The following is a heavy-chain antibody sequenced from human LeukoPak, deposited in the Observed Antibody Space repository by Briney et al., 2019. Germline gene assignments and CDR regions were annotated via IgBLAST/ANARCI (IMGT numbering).Heavy chain of an antibody. CDR2: INPNSGGT. Sequence: GASVKVSCKASGYTFTGYYMHWVRQAPGQGLEWMGWINPNSGGTNYAQKFQGRVTMTRDTSISTAYMELSRLRSDDTAVYYCARDLLPGVWTGTTQFDPWGQGTLVTVSS. J-gene: IGHJ5*02. V-gene: IGHV1-2*02. CDR3: ARDLLPGVWTGTTQFDP. CDR1: GYTFTGYY. D-gene: IGHD1-7*01.